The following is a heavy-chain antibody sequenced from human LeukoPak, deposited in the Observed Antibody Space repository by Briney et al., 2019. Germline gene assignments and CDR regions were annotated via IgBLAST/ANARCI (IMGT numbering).Heavy chain of an antibody. D-gene: IGHD1-1*01. CDR3: ARHGTGVPAYGMDV. Sequence: PSQTLSLTCNVSGGSMSSGGFYWSWIRQPPGKGLEWIGYIYHTGSTYYNPSLKSRLTISGDPSQKQFSLRLSSVTAADTAVYYCARHGTGVPAYGMDVWGQGTTVTVSS. V-gene: IGHV4-30-2*01. J-gene: IGHJ6*02. CDR2: IYHTGST. CDR1: GGSMSSGGFY.